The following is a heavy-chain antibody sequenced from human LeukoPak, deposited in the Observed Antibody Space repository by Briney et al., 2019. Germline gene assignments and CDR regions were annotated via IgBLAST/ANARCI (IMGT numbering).Heavy chain of an antibody. CDR3: ARCMRYYDSSGYCNFDY. CDR1: GYTFTGYY. J-gene: IGHJ4*02. Sequence: GASMKVSCKASGYTFTGYYMHWVRQAPGQGLEWMGWINPNSGGTNYAQKFQGRVTMTGDTSISTAYMELSRLRSDDTAVYYCARCMRYYDSSGYCNFDYWGQGTLVTVSS. D-gene: IGHD3-22*01. V-gene: IGHV1-2*02. CDR2: INPNSGGT.